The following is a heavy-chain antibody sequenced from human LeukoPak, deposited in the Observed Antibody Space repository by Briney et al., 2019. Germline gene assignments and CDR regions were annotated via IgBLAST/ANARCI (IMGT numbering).Heavy chain of an antibody. D-gene: IGHD4-17*01. J-gene: IGHJ4*02. Sequence: SETLSLTCAVYGGSFSGYYWSWVRQPPGKGLEWIGEINHSGSTNYNPSLKSRVTISVDTSKNQFSLKLSSVTAADTAVYYCARRGLYGDYWIDYWGQGTLVTVSS. CDR1: GGSFSGYY. CDR3: ARRGLYGDYWIDY. V-gene: IGHV4-34*01. CDR2: INHSGST.